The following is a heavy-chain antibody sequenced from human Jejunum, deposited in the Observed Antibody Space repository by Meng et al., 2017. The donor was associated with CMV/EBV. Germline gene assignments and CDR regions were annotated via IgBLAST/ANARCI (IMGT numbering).Heavy chain of an antibody. J-gene: IGHJ4*02. D-gene: IGHD3-16*01. CDR1: GFTFWSYW. CDR3: TRDLENGYASSIKDY. CDR2: IKQDGSEK. V-gene: IGHV3-7*01. Sequence: SGFTFWSYWMSWVRQAPGKGLEWVASIKQDGSEKYYVDSVKGRFTIFRDNAKNSLYLQMNSLRAEDAAVYYCTRDLENGYASSIKDYWGQGTLVTVSS.